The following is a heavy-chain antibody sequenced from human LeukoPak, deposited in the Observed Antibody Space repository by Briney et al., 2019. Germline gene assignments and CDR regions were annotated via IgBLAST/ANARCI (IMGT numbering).Heavy chain of an antibody. V-gene: IGHV4-39*07. D-gene: IGHD5-18*01. CDR3: ARTTEGGYTYDYFYYYYMDV. J-gene: IGHJ6*03. CDR1: GGSISSSSYY. CDR2: IYYSGST. Sequence: SETLSLTCTVSGGSISSSSYYWGWIRQPPGKGLEWIGSIYYSGSTNYNPSRKSRGNISVDMSKNQFSLKLRSVTAADTAVYYCARTTEGGYTYDYFYYYYMDVWGKGTTVTISS.